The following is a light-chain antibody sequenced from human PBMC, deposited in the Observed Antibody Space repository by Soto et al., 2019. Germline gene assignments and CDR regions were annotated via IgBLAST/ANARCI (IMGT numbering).Light chain of an antibody. CDR1: QDISNY. J-gene: IGKJ4*01. CDR3: QQYDNLPLT. Sequence: DIQMTQSPSSLSASVGDRVTITCQASQDISNYLNWYQQKPGKAPKLLIYDASNLETGVPSRFIGSGSGTDFTFTSSSLHPEDIATYYCQQYDNLPLTFGGGTKVEIK. CDR2: DAS. V-gene: IGKV1-33*01.